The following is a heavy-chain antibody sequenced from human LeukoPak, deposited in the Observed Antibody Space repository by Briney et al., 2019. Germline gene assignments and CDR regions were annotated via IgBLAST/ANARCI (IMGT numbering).Heavy chain of an antibody. J-gene: IGHJ3*02. CDR3: AIDLLRALSGYIPAYAFDI. Sequence: GSSVKVSCKASGGTFSSYAISWVRQAPGQGLEWMGGIIPIFGTANYAQKFQGRVTITADESTSTAYMELSSLRSEDTAVYYCAIDLLRALSGYIPAYAFDIWGQGTMVTASS. CDR1: GGTFSSYA. CDR2: IIPIFGTA. D-gene: IGHD3-22*01. V-gene: IGHV1-69*01.